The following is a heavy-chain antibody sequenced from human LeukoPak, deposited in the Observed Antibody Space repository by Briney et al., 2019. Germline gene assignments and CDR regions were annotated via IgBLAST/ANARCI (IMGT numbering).Heavy chain of an antibody. CDR1: GFTFSSYG. CDR3: ARAEMATTDFDY. D-gene: IGHD5-24*01. Sequence: GGSLRLSCAASGFTFSSYGMHWVRQAPGKGLEWVAFIRDDGSNKYYADSVKGRFTISRDNSKNTLYLQMDSLRAEDTAVYYCARAEMATTDFDYWGQGTLVTVSS. CDR2: IRDDGSNK. V-gene: IGHV3-30*02. J-gene: IGHJ4*02.